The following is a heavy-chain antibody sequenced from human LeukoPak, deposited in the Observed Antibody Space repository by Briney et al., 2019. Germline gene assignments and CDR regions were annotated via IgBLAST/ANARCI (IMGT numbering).Heavy chain of an antibody. CDR1: GFTFSSYA. Sequence: PGGSLRLSCAASGFTFSSYAMHRVRQAPGKGLEYVSAISSNGGSTYYANSVKGRSTISRDNSKNTLYLQMGSLRAEDMAVYYCARGSYYYGSGSYYKVYDYWGQGTLVTVSS. CDR3: ARGSYYYGSGSYYKVYDY. D-gene: IGHD3-10*01. CDR2: ISSNGGST. J-gene: IGHJ4*02. V-gene: IGHV3-64*01.